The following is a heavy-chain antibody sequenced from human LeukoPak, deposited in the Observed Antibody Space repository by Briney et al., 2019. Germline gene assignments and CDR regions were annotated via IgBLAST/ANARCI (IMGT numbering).Heavy chain of an antibody. V-gene: IGHV1-18*01. J-gene: IGHJ6*02. D-gene: IGHD3-10*01. CDR1: GYTFTSYG. CDR3: AREGTMVRGDNYYGTDV. CDR2: ISGSNGDT. Sequence: ASVKVSCKASGYTFTSYGLSWVRQAPGQGLEWMGWISGSNGDTKYAQKFQGRVTMITDTSTSTADMELRSLRSDDTAVYYCAREGTMVRGDNYYGTDVWGQGTTVIVSS.